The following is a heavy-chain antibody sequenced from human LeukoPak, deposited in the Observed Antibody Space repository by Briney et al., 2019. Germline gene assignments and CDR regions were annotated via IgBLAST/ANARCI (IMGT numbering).Heavy chain of an antibody. CDR3: ARGRAYYDFWSGYPKNWFDP. CDR1: GGSISSSSYY. D-gene: IGHD3-3*01. Sequence: SETLSLTCTVSGGSISSSSYYWGWIRQPPGKGLEWIGSIYYSGSTYYNPSLKSRVTISVDTSKNLFSLKLSSVTAADTAVYYCARGRAYYDFWSGYPKNWFDPWGQGTLVTVSS. V-gene: IGHV4-39*01. CDR2: IYYSGST. J-gene: IGHJ5*02.